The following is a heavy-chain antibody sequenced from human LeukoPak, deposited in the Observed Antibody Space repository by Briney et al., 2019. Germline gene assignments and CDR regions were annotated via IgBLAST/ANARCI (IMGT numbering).Heavy chain of an antibody. CDR1: GGSFSGYY. V-gene: IGHV4-34*01. D-gene: IGHD3-10*01. Sequence: KSSETLSLTCAVYGGSFSGYYWSWIRQPPGKGLEWIGEINHSGSTNYNPSLKSRVTISVDTSKNQFSLKLSSVTAADTAVYYCARDHYYYGSGSYQEDAFDIRGHGTMVTVSS. J-gene: IGHJ3*02. CDR2: INHSGST. CDR3: ARDHYYYGSGSYQEDAFDI.